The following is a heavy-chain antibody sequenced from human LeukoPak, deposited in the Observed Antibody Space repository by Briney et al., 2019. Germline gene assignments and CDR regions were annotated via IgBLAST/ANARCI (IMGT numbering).Heavy chain of an antibody. J-gene: IGHJ4*02. V-gene: IGHV1-2*02. CDR2: INPNSGGT. D-gene: IGHD5-12*01. CDR1: GGTFSSYA. CDR3: ARSVATIRRIGEMATIGDY. Sequence: GSSVKVSCKASGGTFSSYAISWVRQAPGQGLEWMGWINPNSGGTNYAQKFQGRVTMTRDTSISTAYMELSRLRSDDTAVYYCARSVATIRRIGEMATIGDYWGRGTLVTVSS.